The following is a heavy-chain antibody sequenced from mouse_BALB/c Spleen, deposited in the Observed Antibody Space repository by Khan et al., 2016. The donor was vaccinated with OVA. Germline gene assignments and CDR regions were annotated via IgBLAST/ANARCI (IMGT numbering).Heavy chain of an antibody. D-gene: IGHD2-10*01. V-gene: IGHV9-1*02. CDR3: ARPPYFSYTLDY. CDR1: GYTFTSYG. Sequence: QIQLVQSGPELKKPGETVKISCKASGYTFTSYGMNWVKQSPGKALRWMGWINTYTGAATYTDDFKGRFAFSLETSASTAYLQINNLKNEDMATDVCARPPYFSYTLDYWGQGTSVTVSS. CDR2: INTYTGAA. J-gene: IGHJ4*01.